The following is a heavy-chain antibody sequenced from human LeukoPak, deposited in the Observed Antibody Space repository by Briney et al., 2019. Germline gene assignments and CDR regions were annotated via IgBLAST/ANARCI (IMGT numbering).Heavy chain of an antibody. D-gene: IGHD3-10*01. CDR1: GGSISSGGHY. CDR3: AREGTIIRGALLD. CDR2: IYYSGST. J-gene: IGHJ4*02. Sequence: PSQTLSLTCTVSGGSISSGGHYWRWIRQHPGKGLEWIGYIYYSGSTYYNPSLKSRVTMSVATSKNQFSLEVSSVTAADTAVYYCAREGTIIRGALLDWGQGTLVTVSS. V-gene: IGHV4-31*03.